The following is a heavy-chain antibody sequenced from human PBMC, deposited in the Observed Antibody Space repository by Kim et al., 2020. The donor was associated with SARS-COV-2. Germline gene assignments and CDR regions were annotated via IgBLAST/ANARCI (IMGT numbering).Heavy chain of an antibody. Sequence: GGSLRLSCAASGFTVSSNYMSWVRQAPGKGLEWVSVIYSGGSTYYADSVKGRFTISRDNSKNTLYLQMNSLRAEDTAVYYCARRYSSSWNDYWGQGTLVTVSS. CDR2: IYSGGST. CDR3: ARRYSSSWNDY. V-gene: IGHV3-66*01. CDR1: GFTVSSNY. J-gene: IGHJ4*02. D-gene: IGHD6-13*01.